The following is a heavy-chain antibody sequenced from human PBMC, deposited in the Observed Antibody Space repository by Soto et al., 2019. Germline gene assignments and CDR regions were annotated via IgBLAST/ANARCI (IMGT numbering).Heavy chain of an antibody. D-gene: IGHD6-13*01. J-gene: IGHJ5*01. CDR2: IYYSGST. CDR3: ARVSVAAAGVSSSDS. Sequence: PSETLSLTCTVSGGSISSYYWSWIRQPPGKGLEWIGYIYYSGSTNYNPSLKSRVTISVDTSKNQFSLKLSSVTAADTAVYYCARVSVAAAGVSSSDSSGPATLLSVS. V-gene: IGHV4-59*01. CDR1: GGSISSYY.